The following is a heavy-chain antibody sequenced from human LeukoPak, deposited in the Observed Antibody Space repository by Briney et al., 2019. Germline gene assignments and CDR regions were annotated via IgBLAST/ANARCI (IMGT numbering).Heavy chain of an antibody. CDR1: GFTFSTYA. Sequence: GGSLRLSCAASGFTFSTYAMSWVRQTPGKGLEGVAAIRGDNPGTYHVNSVKGRFTISRDNSKNTLHLQMTGLRAEDTAIYYCAKASVGHCSGAFCYHFDSWGQGTLVTVSS. V-gene: IGHV3-23*01. CDR3: AKASVGHCSGAFCYHFDS. CDR2: IRGDNPGT. J-gene: IGHJ4*02. D-gene: IGHD2-15*01.